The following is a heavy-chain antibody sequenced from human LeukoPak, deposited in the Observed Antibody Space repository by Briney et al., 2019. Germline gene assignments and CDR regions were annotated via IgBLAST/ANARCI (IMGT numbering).Heavy chain of an antibody. D-gene: IGHD3-3*01. CDR2: IYYSGST. Sequence: SETLSLTCTVSGGSISSYYWSWIRQPPGKGLEWIGYIYYSGSTNCNPSLKSRVTISVDTSKNQFSLKLSSVTAADTAVYYCARVRDDFWSGPSAHFDYWGQGTLVTVSS. V-gene: IGHV4-59*01. CDR1: GGSISSYY. J-gene: IGHJ4*02. CDR3: ARVRDDFWSGPSAHFDY.